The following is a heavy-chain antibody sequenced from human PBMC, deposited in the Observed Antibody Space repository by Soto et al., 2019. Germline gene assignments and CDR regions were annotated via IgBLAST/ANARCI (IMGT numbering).Heavy chain of an antibody. CDR2: IRSKPDGGTT. CDR1: GFIFRNAW. CDR3: YPGWNGN. Sequence: GGSLRLSCAASGFIFRNAWMSWVRQAPGKGLEWVGRIRSKPDGGTTDYAAPVKGRFTISRDDSKNTLYLQMNSLKTEDTAVYYWYPGWNGNWGQGTLVTVSS. V-gene: IGHV3-15*01. J-gene: IGHJ4*02. D-gene: IGHD1-1*01.